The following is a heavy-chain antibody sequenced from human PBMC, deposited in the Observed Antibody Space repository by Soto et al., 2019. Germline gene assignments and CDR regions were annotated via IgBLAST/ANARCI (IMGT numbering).Heavy chain of an antibody. CDR2: IYHNGSP. J-gene: IGHJ4*02. V-gene: IGHV4-4*02. CDR3: ARGGWLQLRYFDY. D-gene: IGHD5-12*01. CDR1: GGSISSTNW. Sequence: PSETLSLTCVVSGGSISSTNWWTWVRQPPGKRLEWIGEIYHNGSPTYSPSLRGRATISVDKSNNQFSLRLRSVTAADTAVYYCARGGWLQLRYFDYWGQGTLVTVSS.